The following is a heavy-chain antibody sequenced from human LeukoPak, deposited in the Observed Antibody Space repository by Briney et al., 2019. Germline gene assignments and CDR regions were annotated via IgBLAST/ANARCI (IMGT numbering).Heavy chain of an antibody. J-gene: IGHJ3*02. Sequence: SVNLSCTASGVTFSNDAISWVRQAPGQGLEWVGGIITIFGTANTAPTFQGKVTNTSEGSTSTAYMKLTSLRSEGAAVYYCARSVDSAVDDVFDIWGQGTMVTVSS. V-gene: IGHV1-69*13. CDR3: ARSVDSAVDDVFDI. CDR2: IITIFGTA. CDR1: GVTFSNDA. D-gene: IGHD5-18*01.